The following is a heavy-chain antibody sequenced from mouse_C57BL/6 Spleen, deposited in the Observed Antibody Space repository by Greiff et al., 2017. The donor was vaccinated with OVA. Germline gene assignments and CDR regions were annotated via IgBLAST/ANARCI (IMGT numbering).Heavy chain of an antibody. D-gene: IGHD2-1*01. CDR3: AQRGNYPGYFEV. Sequence: EVKLVESGGGLVKPGGSLKLSCAASGFTFSDYGMHWVRQAPEKGLEWVAYISSGSSTIYYADTVKGRFTISRDNAKNTLFLQLTSLRSEDTAMYYSAQRGNYPGYFEVWGTGTTVTASS. CDR2: ISSGSSTI. J-gene: IGHJ1*03. V-gene: IGHV5-17*01. CDR1: GFTFSDYG.